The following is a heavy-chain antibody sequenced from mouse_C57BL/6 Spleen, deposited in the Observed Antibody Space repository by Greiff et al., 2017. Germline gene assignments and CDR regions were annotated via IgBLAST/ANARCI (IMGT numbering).Heavy chain of an antibody. CDR3: ARRSSYAIDY. D-gene: IGHD1-1*01. Sequence: QVQLKESGAELVRPGTSVKVSCKASGYAFTNYLIEWVKQRPGQGLEWIGVINPGSGGTHYNEKFKGKATLTADKSSSTAYMQLRSLTSEDSAVYFCARRSSYAIDYWGQGTSVTVSS. CDR2: INPGSGGT. J-gene: IGHJ4*01. CDR1: GYAFTNYL. V-gene: IGHV1-54*01.